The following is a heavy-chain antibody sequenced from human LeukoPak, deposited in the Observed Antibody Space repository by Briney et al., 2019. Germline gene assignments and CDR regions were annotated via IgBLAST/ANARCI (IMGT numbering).Heavy chain of an antibody. CDR3: ASSRFNGPMGYYYYYMDV. J-gene: IGHJ6*03. V-gene: IGHV4-61*01. CDR1: GGSISSSSYY. Sequence: SETLSLTCTVSGGSISSSSYYWSWIRQPPGKGLEWIGYIYYSGSTNYNPSLKSRVTISVDTSKNQFSLKLSSVTAADTAVYYCASSRFNGPMGYYYYYMDVWGKGTTVTVSS. CDR2: IYYSGST. D-gene: IGHD2-8*01.